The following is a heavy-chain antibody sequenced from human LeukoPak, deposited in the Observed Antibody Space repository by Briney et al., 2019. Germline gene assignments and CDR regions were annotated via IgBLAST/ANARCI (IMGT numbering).Heavy chain of an antibody. CDR2: TSSSGSTI. CDR1: GFTFSSYE. D-gene: IGHD3-22*01. V-gene: IGHV3-48*03. J-gene: IGHJ2*01. Sequence: GGSLRLSCAASGFTFSSYEMNWVRQAPGKGLEWVSYTSSSGSTIYYADSVKGRFTISRDNAKNTLYLQMNSLRAEDTAVYYCAKDGYYDSSAYYYVRYFDLWGRGTLVTVSS. CDR3: AKDGYYDSSAYYYVRYFDL.